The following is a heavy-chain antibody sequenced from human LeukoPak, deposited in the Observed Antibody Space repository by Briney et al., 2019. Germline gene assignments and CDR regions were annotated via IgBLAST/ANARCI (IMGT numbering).Heavy chain of an antibody. CDR3: ARGMSGYTEDPFDI. V-gene: IGHV1-2*02. CDR1: GYTFTGYY. J-gene: IGHJ3*02. Sequence: ASVKVSCKASGYTFTGYYMHWVRQAPGQGLEWMGWINPNSGGTNYAQKFQGRVTMTRDTSISTAYMELSRLRSDDTAVYFCARGMSGYTEDPFDIWGQGTVVTVSS. CDR2: INPNSGGT. D-gene: IGHD2-2*02.